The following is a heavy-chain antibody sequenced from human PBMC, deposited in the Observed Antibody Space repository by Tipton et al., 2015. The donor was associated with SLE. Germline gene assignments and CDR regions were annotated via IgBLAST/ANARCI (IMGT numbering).Heavy chain of an antibody. D-gene: IGHD3-10*01. Sequence: SLRLSCAASRFTFDTYAMHWVRQPPGKGLEWVAVISYHGLVDYYADSVKGRFTISRDNSKNTLYLQMNSLRAEDTAVYYCAAELLNTFDIWGQGTMVTVSS. J-gene: IGHJ3*02. CDR2: ISYHGLVD. V-gene: IGHV3-30*04. CDR3: AAELLNTFDI. CDR1: RFTFDTYA.